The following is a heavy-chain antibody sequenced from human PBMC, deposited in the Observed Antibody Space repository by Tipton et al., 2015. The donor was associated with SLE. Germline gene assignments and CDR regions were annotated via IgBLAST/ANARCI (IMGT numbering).Heavy chain of an antibody. Sequence: TLSLTCAVYGGSFSGYYWSWIRQPPGKGLEWIGEINHSGSTNYNPSLKSRVTISVDTSKNQFSLKLSSVTAADTAVYYCASWGPIVYYYYYMDVWGKGTPVTVSS. J-gene: IGHJ6*03. CDR3: ASWGPIVYYYYYMDV. D-gene: IGHD3-16*01. CDR1: GGSFSGYY. CDR2: INHSGST. V-gene: IGHV4-34*01.